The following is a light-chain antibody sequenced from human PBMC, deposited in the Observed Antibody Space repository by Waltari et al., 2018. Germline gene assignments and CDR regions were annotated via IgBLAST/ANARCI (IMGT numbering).Light chain of an antibody. CDR3: YSTDSSGNHRV. V-gene: IGLV3-10*01. Sequence: SYELTQPPSVSVSPGQTPRITSSGDDLPKTYAYWYQQKPGQAPVVVIYEDTKRPSGIPERFSGSSSGTMATFTISGAQVEDEADYYCYSTDSSGNHRVFGRGTKLTVL. CDR1: DLPKTY. J-gene: IGLJ3*02. CDR2: EDT.